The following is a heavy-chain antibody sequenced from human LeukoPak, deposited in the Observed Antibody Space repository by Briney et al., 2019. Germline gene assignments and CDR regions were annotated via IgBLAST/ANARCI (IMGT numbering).Heavy chain of an antibody. V-gene: IGHV3-30*02. D-gene: IGHD3-22*01. Sequence: GGSLRLSCAASGFTFSSYGMHWVRQAPGKGLEWVAFIRYDGSNKYYADSVKGRFTISRDNSKNTLYLQINSLRAEDTAVYYCAKDPTYYYDSSGPRYFDYWGQGTLVTVSS. CDR3: AKDPTYYYDSSGPRYFDY. J-gene: IGHJ4*02. CDR2: IRYDGSNK. CDR1: GFTFSSYG.